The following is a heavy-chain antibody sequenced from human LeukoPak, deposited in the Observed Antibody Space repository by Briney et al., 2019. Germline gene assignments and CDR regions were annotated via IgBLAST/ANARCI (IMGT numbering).Heavy chain of an antibody. CDR2: ISPTGGAI. CDR1: GFTFSTSA. V-gene: IGHV3-21*06. CDR3: ARRKAIDY. J-gene: IGHJ4*02. Sequence: GGSLRLSCAASGFTFSTSAMNWVRQAPGGGLEWVSSISPTGGAIFYAGSVRGRFTISRDNAKSSLFLQMNNLRAEDTALYFCARRKAIDYWGQGTLVTVSS.